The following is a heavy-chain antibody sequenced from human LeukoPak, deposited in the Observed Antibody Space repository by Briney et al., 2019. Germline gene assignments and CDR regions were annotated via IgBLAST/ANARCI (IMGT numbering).Heavy chain of an antibody. CDR1: GFTFSSYS. CDR3: ARNSRDGYTGFDY. D-gene: IGHD5-24*01. J-gene: IGHJ4*02. V-gene: IGHV3-21*01. Sequence: GGSLRLSCAASGFTFSSYSMNWVRQAPGKGLEWVSSISSSSSYIYYADSVKGRFTISRDNAKNSLYLQMNSLRAEDTAVYYCARNSRDGYTGFDYWGQGTPVTVSS. CDR2: ISSSSSYI.